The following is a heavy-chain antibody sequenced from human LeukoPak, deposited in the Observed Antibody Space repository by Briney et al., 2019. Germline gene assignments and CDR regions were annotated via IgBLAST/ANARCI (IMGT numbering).Heavy chain of an antibody. CDR2: IIPIFGTA. CDR1: GYTFTSYD. V-gene: IGHV1-69*13. Sequence: ASVKVSCKASGYTFTSYDISWVRQAPGQGLKWMGGIIPIFGTANYAQKFQGRVTITADESTSTAYMELSSLRSEDTAVYYCARAHRQLERLGRYYFDYWGQGTLVTVSS. CDR3: ARAHRQLERLGRYYFDY. D-gene: IGHD1-1*01. J-gene: IGHJ4*02.